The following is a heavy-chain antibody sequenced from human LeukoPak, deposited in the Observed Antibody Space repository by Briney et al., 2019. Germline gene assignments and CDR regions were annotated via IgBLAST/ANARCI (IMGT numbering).Heavy chain of an antibody. CDR2: INSDGSST. V-gene: IGHV3-74*01. D-gene: IGHD6-19*01. CDR3: AKDHGWLATYFDY. CDR1: GFTFSSYW. Sequence: GGSLRLSCAASGFTFSSYWMHWVRQAPGKGLVWVSRINSDGSSTSYADSVKGRFTISRDNSKNTLYLQMNSLRAEDTAVYYCAKDHGWLATYFDYWGQGTLVTVSS. J-gene: IGHJ4*02.